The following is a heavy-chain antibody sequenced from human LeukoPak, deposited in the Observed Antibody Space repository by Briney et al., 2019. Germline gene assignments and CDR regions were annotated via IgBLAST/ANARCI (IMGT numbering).Heavy chain of an antibody. J-gene: IGHJ4*02. D-gene: IGHD2-15*01. CDR1: GFPFSSYG. CDR3: ARDLVAAGGRDY. V-gene: IGHV3-33*01. CDR2: IWYDGSNK. Sequence: GGSLRLSCAASGFPFSSYGMHWVRQAPGKGLEWVAVIWYDGSNKYYADSVKGRFTISRDNSKNTLYLQMNSLRAEDTAVYYCARDLVAAGGRDYWGQGTLVTVSS.